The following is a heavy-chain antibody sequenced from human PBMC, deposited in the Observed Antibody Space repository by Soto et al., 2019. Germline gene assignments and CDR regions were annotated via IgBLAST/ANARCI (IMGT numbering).Heavy chain of an antibody. CDR1: GGSFSSGDW. D-gene: IGHD3-10*01. J-gene: IGHJ5*02. CDR2: VFHAGGT. CDR3: AGRVPIAPT. Sequence: QVQLQESGPGLVEPTGTLSLTCGVSGGSFSSGDWWTWVRQPPGKGLEWLGEVFHAGGTSYNSSPQSRVTIPLDKTKHQLSLRLTSVTAADTAIYYCAGRVPIAPTSGRGTLVIVSS. V-gene: IGHV4-4*02.